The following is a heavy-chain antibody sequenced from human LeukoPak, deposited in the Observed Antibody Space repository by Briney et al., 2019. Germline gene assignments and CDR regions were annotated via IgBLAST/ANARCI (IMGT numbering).Heavy chain of an antibody. CDR1: GYTFTVYY. CDR3: AIILVPAAMPFDY. V-gene: IGHV1-8*02. J-gene: IGHJ4*02. Sequence: GASVTVSFKASGYTFTVYYIHGVGQAPGQGGEDMGWVNPNSGNTGYAQKFQGRVTMTRNTSISTAYMELSSLRSEDTAVYYCAIILVPAAMPFDYWGQGTLVTVSS. CDR2: VNPNSGNT. D-gene: IGHD2-2*01.